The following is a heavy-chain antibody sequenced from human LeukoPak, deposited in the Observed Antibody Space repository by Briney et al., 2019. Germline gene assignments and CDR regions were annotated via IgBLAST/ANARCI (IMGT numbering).Heavy chain of an antibody. CDR3: ARDLRIAVGTLDY. D-gene: IGHD6-19*01. CDR2: ISSSSSYK. CDR1: GFTFSSYS. Sequence: GGSLRLSCAASGFTFSSYSMNWVRQAPGKGLEWVSSISSSSSYKYYADSVKGRFTISRDNAKNSLYLQMNSLRAEDTAVYYCARDLRIAVGTLDYWGQGTLVTVSS. J-gene: IGHJ4*02. V-gene: IGHV3-21*01.